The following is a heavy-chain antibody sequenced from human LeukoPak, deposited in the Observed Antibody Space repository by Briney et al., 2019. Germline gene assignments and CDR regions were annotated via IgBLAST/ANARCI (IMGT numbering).Heavy chain of an antibody. D-gene: IGHD6-19*01. V-gene: IGHV4-4*07. CDR2: IYTSGST. CDR3: ASRPIPVDIFDS. CDR1: GGSISSYY. Sequence: SETLSLTCTVSGGSISSYYWSWIRQPAGKGLEWIGRIYTSGSTTYNPSLKSRVIMSVDTSKNQLSLKLSSVTAADTAVYYCASRPIPVDIFDSWGQGTLVTVSS. J-gene: IGHJ4*02.